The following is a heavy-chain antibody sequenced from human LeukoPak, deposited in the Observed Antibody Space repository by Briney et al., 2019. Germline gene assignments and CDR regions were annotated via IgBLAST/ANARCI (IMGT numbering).Heavy chain of an antibody. CDR1: GYTFTSYA. CDR2: INAGNGNT. Sequence: ASVKVSCKASGYTFTSYAMHWVRQAPGQRLEWMGWINAGNGNTKYSQKFQGRVTITRDTSASTAYMELSSLRSEDTAVYYCARAGGDCSSTSCYPFSDYWGQGTLVTVSS. CDR3: ARAGGDCSSTSCYPFSDY. V-gene: IGHV1-3*01. J-gene: IGHJ4*02. D-gene: IGHD2-2*01.